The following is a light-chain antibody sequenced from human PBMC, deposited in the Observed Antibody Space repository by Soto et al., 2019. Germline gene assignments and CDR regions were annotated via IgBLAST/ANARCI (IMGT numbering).Light chain of an antibody. Sequence: PGESATLSCRASQTVSITYLTWYQQKPGQAPRLLIFGASKRATGIPDRFSGSGSGRDFTLTISSLQSEDFAVYYCQQYNSWPPITFGQGTRLEIK. V-gene: IGKV3D-15*01. CDR2: GAS. CDR3: QQYNSWPPIT. CDR1: QTVSITY. J-gene: IGKJ5*01.